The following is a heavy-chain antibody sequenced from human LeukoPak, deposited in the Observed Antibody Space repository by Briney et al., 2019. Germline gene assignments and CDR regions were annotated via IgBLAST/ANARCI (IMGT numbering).Heavy chain of an antibody. D-gene: IGHD1-26*01. J-gene: IGHJ4*02. V-gene: IGHV1-2*02. CDR1: RYTFTDYY. Sequence: ASVKVSCKASRYTFTDYYTHWVRQAPGQGLEWMGWINPNSAATNYARRFQGRVTMTRDTSISTAYMELSRLTSDDTAVYYCARIRGGNNYHFDFWGQGTLVTVSS. CDR3: ARIRGGNNYHFDF. CDR2: INPNSAAT.